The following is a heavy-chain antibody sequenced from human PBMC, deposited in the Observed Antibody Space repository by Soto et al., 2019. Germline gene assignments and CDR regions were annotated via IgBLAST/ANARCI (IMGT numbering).Heavy chain of an antibody. Sequence: QVQLVQSGAEVKKPGSSVKVSCKACGGTFSSYAIGWVRQAPGQGLEWMGGIIPIFGTANYAQKFQGRVTITADESTSTAYMELSSLRSEDTAVYYCARAGEMATIVRDLQAFDYWGQGTLVTVST. V-gene: IGHV1-69*01. J-gene: IGHJ4*02. CDR1: GGTFSSYA. D-gene: IGHD3-10*01. CDR2: IIPIFGTA. CDR3: ARAGEMATIVRDLQAFDY.